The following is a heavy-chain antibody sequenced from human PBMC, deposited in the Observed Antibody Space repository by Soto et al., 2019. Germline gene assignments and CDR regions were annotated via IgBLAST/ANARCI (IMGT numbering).Heavy chain of an antibody. Sequence: QVQLRESGPRVVEPSETLSLTCVVSSSSFRSTYKWGWIRQSPGKGLQWIGTIYHSGSTYYSPSLQSRATISIDTSRRQLSLSLPLVTAADTAVYYCARGHGDYSNYFRSGGWFDSWGQGILVTVSS. V-gene: IGHV4-38-2*01. D-gene: IGHD4-4*01. J-gene: IGHJ5*01. CDR1: SSSFRSTYK. CDR3: ARGHGDYSNYFRSGGWFDS. CDR2: IYHSGST.